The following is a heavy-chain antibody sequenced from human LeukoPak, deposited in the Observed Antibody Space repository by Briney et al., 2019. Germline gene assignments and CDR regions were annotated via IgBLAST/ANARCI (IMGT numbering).Heavy chain of an antibody. D-gene: IGHD2-2*01. Sequence: ASVKVSCKASGYTFTSYDINWVRQATGQGLEWMGWMNPNSGNTGYAQKFQGRVTMTRNTSISTAYMELSSLRSEDTAVYYCARAPPARRYCCSTSCYPNRCDPWGQGTLVTVSS. CDR1: GYTFTSYD. V-gene: IGHV1-8*01. J-gene: IGHJ5*02. CDR2: MNPNSGNT. CDR3: ARAPPARRYCCSTSCYPNRCDP.